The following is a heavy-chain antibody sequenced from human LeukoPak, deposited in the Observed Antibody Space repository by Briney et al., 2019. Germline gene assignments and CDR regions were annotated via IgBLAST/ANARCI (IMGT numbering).Heavy chain of an antibody. Sequence: GGPLRLSCAASGFTFSNYAMDWVRQAPGKGLEWVAVMSSDGSNTYYTESLKGRFTISRDNSKSTLYLQMNTLRDEDTAVYYCARGYSSGWFGSGFDYWGPGTLVTVSS. V-gene: IGHV3-30*04. CDR3: ARGYSSGWFGSGFDY. CDR2: MSSDGSNT. J-gene: IGHJ4*02. CDR1: GFTFSNYA. D-gene: IGHD6-25*01.